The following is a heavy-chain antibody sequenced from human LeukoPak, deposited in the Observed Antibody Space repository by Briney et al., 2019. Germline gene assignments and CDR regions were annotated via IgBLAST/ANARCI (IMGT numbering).Heavy chain of an antibody. CDR2: INAGNGNT. CDR1: GYTFTSYA. Sequence: ASVKVSCKASGYTFTSYAMHWVRQAPGQRLEWMGWINAGNGNTKYSQKFQGRVTITRDTSASTAYMELSSLRSEDTAVYYCARATGKDILTGRKLDNWGQGTLVTVSS. D-gene: IGHD3-9*01. CDR3: ARATGKDILTGRKLDN. J-gene: IGHJ4*02. V-gene: IGHV1-3*01.